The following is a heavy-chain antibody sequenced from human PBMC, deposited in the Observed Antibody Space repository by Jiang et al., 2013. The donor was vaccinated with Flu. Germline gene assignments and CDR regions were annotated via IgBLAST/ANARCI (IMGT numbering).Heavy chain of an antibody. CDR3: ARGDCSSTSCALSYYGMDV. CDR2: IWYDGSNK. V-gene: IGHV3-33*01. D-gene: IGHD2-2*01. J-gene: IGHJ6*02. Sequence: AVIWYDGSNKYYADSVKGRFTISRDNSKNTLYLQMNSLRAEDTAVYYCARGDCSSTSCALSYYGMDVWGQGTTVTVSS.